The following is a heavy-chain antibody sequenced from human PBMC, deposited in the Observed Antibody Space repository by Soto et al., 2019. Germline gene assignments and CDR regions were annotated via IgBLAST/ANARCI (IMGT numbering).Heavy chain of an antibody. CDR3: ARGGQGAHAFDL. CDR1: GYTFTTHF. D-gene: IGHD3-16*01. V-gene: IGHV1-46*03. Sequence: QVQLVQSGAEVKKPGASVRVSCKASGYTFTTHFIHWVRQAPGQGLEWMGIINPSGGSTTYALTFQGRATLTTDTSTSTIYIALGSLRSGDTAVSYCARGGQGAHAFDLWGQATMVTVSS. J-gene: IGHJ3*01. CDR2: INPSGGST.